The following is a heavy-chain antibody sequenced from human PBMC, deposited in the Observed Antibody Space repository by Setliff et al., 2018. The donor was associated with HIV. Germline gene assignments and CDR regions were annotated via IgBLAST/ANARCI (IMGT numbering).Heavy chain of an antibody. V-gene: IGHV4-4*02. Sequence: SETLSLTCVVSGGSITSSNWWNWVRQPPGKGLEWIGEVHHSGSTNYNMSLWSRVTISLDASRNQFSLELISVTAADTAVYYCAGGPGTTSIDYWAQGTLVTVSS. J-gene: IGHJ4*02. CDR3: AGGPGTTSIDY. CDR2: VHHSGST. CDR1: GGSITSSNW. D-gene: IGHD1-26*01.